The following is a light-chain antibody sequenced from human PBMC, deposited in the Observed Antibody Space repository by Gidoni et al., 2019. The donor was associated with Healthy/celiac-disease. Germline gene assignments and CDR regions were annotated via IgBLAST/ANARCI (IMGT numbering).Light chain of an antibody. Sequence: QPVLTQPPSASGTTGQRDTISCSGSSSNIGSNTVNWYQQLPGTAPKLLIYSNNQRPSGVPDRFSGSTSGTSASLAISGLQSEDEADYYCAAWDDSLKGVFGGGTKLTVL. CDR2: SNN. CDR1: SSNIGSNT. J-gene: IGLJ2*01. V-gene: IGLV1-44*01. CDR3: AAWDDSLKGV.